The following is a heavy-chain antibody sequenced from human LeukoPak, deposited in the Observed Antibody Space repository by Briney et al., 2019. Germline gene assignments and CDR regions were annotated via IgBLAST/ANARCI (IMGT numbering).Heavy chain of an antibody. Sequence: GSLRLSFAASGFTFSSYAMSWVRQAPGQGLEGVSAIIGSGGSTYYSDSVKGRFTISRDNSKNTLYLQMNSLSAEDTAVYYCAKEIRWELQLRFDYWGQGTLVTVSS. CDR1: GFTFSSYA. V-gene: IGHV3-23*01. D-gene: IGHD1-26*01. CDR3: AKEIRWELQLRFDY. CDR2: IIGSGGST. J-gene: IGHJ4*02.